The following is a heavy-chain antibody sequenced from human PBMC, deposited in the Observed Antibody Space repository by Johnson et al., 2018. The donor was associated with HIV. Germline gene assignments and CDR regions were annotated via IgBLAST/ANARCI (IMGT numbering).Heavy chain of an antibody. Sequence: EVQLVESGGGLVKPGGSLRLSCAASGFTFSNAWMSWVRQAPGKGLEWVGRIKSKPDGGTTDYAAPVKGRFTISRDDSKNTLYLQMTSLKTEDTAVYYCRSYGSSGYYATFCHGAFDIWGQGTMVTVSS. J-gene: IGHJ3*02. CDR2: IKSKPDGGTT. CDR1: GFTFSNAW. CDR3: RSYGSSGYYATFCHGAFDI. D-gene: IGHD3-22*01. V-gene: IGHV3-15*01.